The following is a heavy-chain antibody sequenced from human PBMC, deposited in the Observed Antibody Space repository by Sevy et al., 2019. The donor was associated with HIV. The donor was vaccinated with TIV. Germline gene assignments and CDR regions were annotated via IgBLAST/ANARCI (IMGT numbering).Heavy chain of an antibody. V-gene: IGHV3-53*01. CDR1: GLTVSSNY. J-gene: IGHJ6*02. D-gene: IGHD1-1*01. CDR3: ARDGGQLFPGMDV. Sequence: GGSLRLSCAASGLTVSSNYMSWIRQAPGKGLEWVSVIYSGGNTYYADSVKGRFTISRDNSKNTLYLQMNTLRAEDTAMYYRARDGGQLFPGMDVSGQGTTVTVSS. CDR2: IYSGGNT.